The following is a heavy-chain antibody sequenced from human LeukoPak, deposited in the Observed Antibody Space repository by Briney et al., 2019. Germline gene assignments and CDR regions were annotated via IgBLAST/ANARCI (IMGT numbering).Heavy chain of an antibody. Sequence: GGSLRLSCAASGFTFSSYAMSWVRQAPGKGLEWVSSITASGSFYADSVKGRFTISRDNAENSLYLQMNSLRAEDTAVYYCARGGGCTSTSCYYPDYWGQGTLVTVSS. CDR1: GFTFSSYA. J-gene: IGHJ4*02. V-gene: IGHV3-21*01. CDR2: ITASGSF. CDR3: ARGGGCTSTSCYYPDY. D-gene: IGHD2-2*01.